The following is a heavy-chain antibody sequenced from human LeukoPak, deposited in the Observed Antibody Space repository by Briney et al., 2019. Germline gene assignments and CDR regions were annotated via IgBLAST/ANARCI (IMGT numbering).Heavy chain of an antibody. CDR2: ISYDGSNK. V-gene: IGHV3-30*18. J-gene: IGHJ4*02. CDR1: GFTFSSYG. Sequence: PGGSLRLSCAASGFTFSSYGVHWVRQAPGKGLEWVSVISYDGSNKYYADSVKGRFTISRDNSNNTLYLQMNSLRAEDTAVYYCAKVQLDYWGQGTLVTVSS. D-gene: IGHD5-24*01. CDR3: AKVQLDY.